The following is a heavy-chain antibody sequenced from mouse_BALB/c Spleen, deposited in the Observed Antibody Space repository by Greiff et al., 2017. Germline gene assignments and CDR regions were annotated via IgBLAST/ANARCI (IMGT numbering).Heavy chain of an antibody. V-gene: IGHV1-62-2*01. CDR3: ARHPPIYYDYDDGPMDY. D-gene: IGHD2-4*01. Sequence: QVQLKQSGAELVKPGASVKLSCKASGYTFTEYTIHWVKQRSGQGLEWIGWFYPGSGSIKYNEKFKDKATLTADKSSSTVYMELSRLTSEDSAVYFCARHPPIYYDYDDGPMDYWGQGTSVTVSS. CDR1: GYTFTEYT. CDR2: FYPGSGSI. J-gene: IGHJ4*01.